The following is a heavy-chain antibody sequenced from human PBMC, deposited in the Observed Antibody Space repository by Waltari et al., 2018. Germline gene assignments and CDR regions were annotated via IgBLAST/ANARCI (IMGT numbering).Heavy chain of an antibody. CDR2: ISGSGGST. CDR3: AKDGLKGYYYDSSGYLDY. D-gene: IGHD3-22*01. J-gene: IGHJ4*02. V-gene: IGHV3-23*01. CDR1: GFTFSSYA. Sequence: EVQLLESGGGLVQPGGSLRLSCAASGFTFSSYAMSWVRQAPGKGLEGVSAISGSGGSTYYADSVKGRFTISRDNSKNTLYLQMNSLRAEDTAVYYCAKDGLKGYYYDSSGYLDYWGQGTLVTVSS.